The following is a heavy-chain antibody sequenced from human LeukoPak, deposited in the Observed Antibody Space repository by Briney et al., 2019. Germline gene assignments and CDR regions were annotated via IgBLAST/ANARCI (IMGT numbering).Heavy chain of an antibody. Sequence: SETLSLTCTVSGGCISSYYWSWIRQPPGKGLEWIGYIYYSGSTYYNPSLKSRVTISVDTSKNQFSLKLSSVTAADTAVYYCARLVVTSYFDYWGQGTLVTVSS. D-gene: IGHD2-21*02. CDR1: GGCISSYY. CDR3: ARLVVTSYFDY. V-gene: IGHV4-59*08. CDR2: IYYSGST. J-gene: IGHJ4*02.